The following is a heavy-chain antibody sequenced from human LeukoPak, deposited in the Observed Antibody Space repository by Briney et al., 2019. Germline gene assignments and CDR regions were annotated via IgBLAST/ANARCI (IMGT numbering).Heavy chain of an antibody. V-gene: IGHV1-69*06. Sequence: ASVKVSCKASGGTFSSYAISWVRQAPGQGLEWMGGIIPIFGTANYAQKFQGRVTITADKSTSTAYMELSSLRSEDTAVYYCATSEGGGYCSGGSCLYNWFDPWGQGTLVTVSS. CDR3: ATSEGGGYCSGGSCLYNWFDP. J-gene: IGHJ5*02. D-gene: IGHD2-15*01. CDR2: IIPIFGTA. CDR1: GGTFSSYA.